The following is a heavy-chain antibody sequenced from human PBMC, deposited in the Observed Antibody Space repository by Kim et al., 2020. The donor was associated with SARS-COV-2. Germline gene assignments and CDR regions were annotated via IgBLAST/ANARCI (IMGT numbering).Heavy chain of an antibody. Sequence: GGSLRLSCAASGFTFSSYAMHWVRQAPGKGLEWVAVISYDGSNKYYADSVKGRFTISRDNSKNTLYLQMNSLRAEDTAVYYCARDRKLRYFDLGIDYWGQGTLVTVSS. CDR1: GFTFSSYA. J-gene: IGHJ4*02. V-gene: IGHV3-30*04. CDR3: ARDRKLRYFDLGIDY. CDR2: ISYDGSNK. D-gene: IGHD3-9*01.